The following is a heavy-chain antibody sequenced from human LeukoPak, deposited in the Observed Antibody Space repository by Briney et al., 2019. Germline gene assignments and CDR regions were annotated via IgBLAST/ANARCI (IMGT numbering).Heavy chain of an antibody. D-gene: IGHD2-2*01. CDR1: GFTFSSYA. J-gene: IGHJ4*02. CDR2: ISYDGSNK. Sequence: GGSLRLSCAASGFTFSSYAMHWVRQAPGKGLEWVAVISYDGSNKYYADSVKGRFTISRDNSKNTLYLQMNSLRAEDTAVYYCARSTIVVIVPAAMDWGQGTLVTVST. CDR3: ARSTIVVIVPAAMD. V-gene: IGHV3-30-3*01.